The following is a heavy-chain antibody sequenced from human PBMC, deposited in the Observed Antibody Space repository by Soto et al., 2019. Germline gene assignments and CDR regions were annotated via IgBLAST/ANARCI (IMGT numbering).Heavy chain of an antibody. CDR3: ARLGAERLFINWFDP. CDR1: GYSFTSYW. D-gene: IGHD3-3*01. V-gene: IGHV5-51*01. Sequence: GESLKISCKGSGYSFTSYWIGWVRQMPGKGLEWMGIIYPGDSDTRYSPSFQGQVTISADKSISTAYLQWSSLKASDTAMYYCARLGAERLFINWFDPWGQGTLVTVSS. J-gene: IGHJ5*02. CDR2: IYPGDSDT.